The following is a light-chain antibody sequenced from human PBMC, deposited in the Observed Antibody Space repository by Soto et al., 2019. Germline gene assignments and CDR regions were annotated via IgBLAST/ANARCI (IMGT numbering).Light chain of an antibody. J-gene: IGKJ2*03. Sequence: DIPMTQSPSSLSASIGDRVTITCRASQSVSSNLNWYQQKPGKAPKLLIFASSTLQSGVPSRFSGSGSGTDFTLIISGLQPEDSATYSCQQSDSPPYSFGRGTKLEIK. CDR2: ASS. V-gene: IGKV1-39*01. CDR3: QQSDSPPYS. CDR1: QSVSSN.